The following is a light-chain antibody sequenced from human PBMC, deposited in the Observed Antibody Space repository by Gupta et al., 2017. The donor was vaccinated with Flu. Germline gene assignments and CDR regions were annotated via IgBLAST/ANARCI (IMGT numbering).Light chain of an antibody. V-gene: IGKV3-20*01. CDR2: EAT. CDR1: QSVARDH. J-gene: IGKJ3*01. CDR3: QQYDGSCT. Sequence: MVLTQSPASLSLPLGDKVTLSCRASQSVARDHLAWYHQTPGQAPRLLVYEATKRATGVPDRISGRGSGTDFTLTISRLEATDSGIYYCQQYDGSCTFGPGTKVEIK.